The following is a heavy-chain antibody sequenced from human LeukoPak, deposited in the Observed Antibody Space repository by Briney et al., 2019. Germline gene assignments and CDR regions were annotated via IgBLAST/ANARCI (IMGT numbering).Heavy chain of an antibody. CDR1: GFTFDDYG. V-gene: IGHV3-20*04. CDR3: ARDRQDDSSGD. D-gene: IGHD3-22*01. J-gene: IGHJ4*02. CDR2: INWNGGST. Sequence: GGSLTLSCGASGFTFDDYGMSWVRQAPAKGLEWVSGINWNGGSTGYADSVRGRFTISRDNAKNSLYLEMNSLGAEDTALYYCARDRQDDSSGDWGQGTLVTVCS.